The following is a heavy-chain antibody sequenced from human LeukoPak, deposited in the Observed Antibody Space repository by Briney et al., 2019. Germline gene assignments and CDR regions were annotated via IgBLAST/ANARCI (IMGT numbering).Heavy chain of an antibody. D-gene: IGHD1-1*01. Sequence: SETLSLTCTVSGGSISTYYWSWIRPPPGKGLEWIGYIYTTESTNYNPSLESRVTISVDTSKNQFSLMLSSVTAADTAFYYCARRRTTGTTGYFDYWGQGILVTVSS. J-gene: IGHJ4*02. CDR1: GGSISTYY. V-gene: IGHV4-4*09. CDR2: IYTTEST. CDR3: ARRRTTGTTGYFDY.